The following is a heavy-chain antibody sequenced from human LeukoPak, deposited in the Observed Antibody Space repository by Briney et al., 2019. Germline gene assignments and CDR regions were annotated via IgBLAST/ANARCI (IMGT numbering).Heavy chain of an antibody. J-gene: IGHJ4*02. V-gene: IGHV1-46*01. CDR3: ARAVLGSSWSYYFDY. CDR2: INPSGGST. CDR1: GYTFTSYY. Sequence: ASVNVSCKASGYTFTSYYMHWVRQAPGQGLEWMGIINPSGGSTSYAQKFQGRVTMTRDTSTSTVYMELSSLRSEDTAVYYCARAVLGSSWSYYFDYWGQGTLVTVSS. D-gene: IGHD6-13*01.